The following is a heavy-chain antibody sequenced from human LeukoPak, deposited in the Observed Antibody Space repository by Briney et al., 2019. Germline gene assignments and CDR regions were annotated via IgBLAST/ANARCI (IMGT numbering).Heavy chain of an antibody. D-gene: IGHD6-13*01. CDR2: INPNSGGT. Sequence: GPSVRVSSKASGYTFTAYYMNWGRQAPGQGLEGMGWINPNSGGTNYAQKFQGRVTMTRDTSISTAYMELSRLRSDDTAVYYCARGGYSSSSLDPWGQGTLVTVSS. CDR1: GYTFTAYY. V-gene: IGHV1-2*02. J-gene: IGHJ5*02. CDR3: ARGGYSSSSLDP.